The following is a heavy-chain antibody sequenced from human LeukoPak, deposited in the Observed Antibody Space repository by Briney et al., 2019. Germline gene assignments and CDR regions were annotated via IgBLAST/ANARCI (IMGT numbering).Heavy chain of an antibody. CDR3: ARAIAAAGTLYWFDP. V-gene: IGHV4-59*11. J-gene: IGHJ5*02. Sequence: SETLSLTCTVSGGSISSHYWSWIRQPPGKGLEWIGYIYYSGSTNYNPSLKSRVTISVDTSKNRFSLKLSSVTAADTAVYYCARAIAAAGTLYWFDPWGQGTLVTVSS. D-gene: IGHD6-13*01. CDR2: IYYSGST. CDR1: GGSISSHY.